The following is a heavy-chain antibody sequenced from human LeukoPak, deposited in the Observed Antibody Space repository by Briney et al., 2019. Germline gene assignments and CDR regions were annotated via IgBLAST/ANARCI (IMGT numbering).Heavy chain of an antibody. CDR1: GGTFSSYA. Sequence: ASVKVSCKASGGTFSSYAISWVRQAPGQGLEWMGGIIPIFGTANYAQKFQGRVTITTDESTSTAYMELSSLRSEDTAVYYCARGSQDFGELILGPYNWFDPWGQGTLVTVSS. CDR2: IIPIFGTA. V-gene: IGHV1-69*05. CDR3: ARGSQDFGELILGPYNWFDP. D-gene: IGHD3-10*01. J-gene: IGHJ5*02.